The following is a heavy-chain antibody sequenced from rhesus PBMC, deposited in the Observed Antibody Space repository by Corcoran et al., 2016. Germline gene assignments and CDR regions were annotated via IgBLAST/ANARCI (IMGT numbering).Heavy chain of an antibody. CDR2: IYGSCGST. V-gene: IGHV4-93*02. Sequence: QVQLQESGPAVVKPSETLSLTCAVSGGSISSSNWWSWIRQSPGKGLEWIGGIYGSCGSTEYNPSLKSRVTISIDTSKNQFSLKLSSVTAADTAVYYCARHYSSGCDYWGQGVLVTVSS. CDR1: GGSISSSNW. CDR3: ARHYSSGCDY. D-gene: IGHD6-31*01. J-gene: IGHJ4*01.